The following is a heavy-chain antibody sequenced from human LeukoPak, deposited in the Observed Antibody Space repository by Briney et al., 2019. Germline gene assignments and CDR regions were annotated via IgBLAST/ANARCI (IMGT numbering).Heavy chain of an antibody. CDR1: GGTFSSYA. CDR2: INPIFGTA. Sequence: ASVKVSCKASGGTFSSYAISWVRQAPGQGLEWMGRINPIFGTANYAQKFQGRVTITTDESTSTAYMELSSLRSEDTAVYYCARDRGSGWLPYYFDYWGQGTLVTVSS. D-gene: IGHD6-19*01. V-gene: IGHV1-69*05. CDR3: ARDRGSGWLPYYFDY. J-gene: IGHJ4*02.